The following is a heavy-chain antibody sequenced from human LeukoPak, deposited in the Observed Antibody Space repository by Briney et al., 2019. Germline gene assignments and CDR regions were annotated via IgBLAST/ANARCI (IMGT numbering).Heavy chain of an antibody. J-gene: IGHJ6*03. V-gene: IGHV4-38-2*01. CDR3: ARQGGNSSPYYYYYSDV. Sequence: SETLSLTCAVSGYSISSGYCWGWIRQPPGKGLEWIGCIYHSGNTYCNPSLKSQVTISVDTSKNQFSLNLSSVTAADTAVYYCARQGGNSSPYYYYYSDVWGKGTTVTVSS. CDR1: GYSISSGYC. D-gene: IGHD6-13*01. CDR2: IYHSGNT.